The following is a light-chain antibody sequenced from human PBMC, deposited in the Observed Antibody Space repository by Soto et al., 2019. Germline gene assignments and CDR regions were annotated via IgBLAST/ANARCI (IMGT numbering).Light chain of an antibody. CDR3: CSYAGSAYV. CDR2: DVS. J-gene: IGLJ1*01. V-gene: IGLV2-11*01. CDR1: SSDVGGYNY. Sequence: SALTQPRSVSGSPGQAVTISCTGTSSDVGGYNYVSWYQQHPGKAPKLMIYDVSKRPSGVPDRFSGSKSGNTASRTISGLQAEDEAYYYCCSYAGSAYVFGTGTKLTVL.